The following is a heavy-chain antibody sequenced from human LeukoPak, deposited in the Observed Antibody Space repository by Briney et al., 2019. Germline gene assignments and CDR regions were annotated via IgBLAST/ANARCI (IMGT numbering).Heavy chain of an antibody. Sequence: NTSETLSLTCTVSGGSIRSSYYYWGWIRQPPGKGLEWIGSIYDSGSTYYNPSLKSRVTISVDTSKNQFSLKLSSVTAADTAVYYCARASWGAILYWGQGTLVTVSS. CDR3: ARASWGAILY. CDR1: GGSIRSSYYY. D-gene: IGHD1-26*01. J-gene: IGHJ4*02. V-gene: IGHV4-39*07. CDR2: IYDSGST.